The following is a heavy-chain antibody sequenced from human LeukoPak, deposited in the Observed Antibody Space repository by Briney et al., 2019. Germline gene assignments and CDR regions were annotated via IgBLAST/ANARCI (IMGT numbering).Heavy chain of an antibody. D-gene: IGHD3-22*01. J-gene: IGHJ6*02. V-gene: IGHV3-48*04. Sequence: GGSLRLSCAASGFTFSSYSMNWVRQAPGKGLEWISYVTYNGATMYYADSVKGRFTASRDNGKNSLYLQMNSLRGEDTAIYYCARENYYDESGYYMKVHGIDVWGQGTTVTVSS. CDR1: GFTFSSYS. CDR3: ARENYYDESGYYMKVHGIDV. CDR2: VTYNGATM.